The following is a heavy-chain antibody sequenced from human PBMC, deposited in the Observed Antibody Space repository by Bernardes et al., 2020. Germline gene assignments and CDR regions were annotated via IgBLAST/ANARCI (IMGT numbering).Heavy chain of an antibody. J-gene: IGHJ5*02. CDR3: ARLNSTPRWFDP. CDR1: GFTVSSNY. V-gene: IGHV3-66*04. CDR2: SFSGGGP. Sequence: GGSLRLSCTASGFTVSSNYMSWVRQAPGKGLEWVSASFSGGGPYYADSVKGRFTMSSDNSKNTVDLQMNSLRVEDTAVYYCARLNSTPRWFDPWGQGTLVTVSS.